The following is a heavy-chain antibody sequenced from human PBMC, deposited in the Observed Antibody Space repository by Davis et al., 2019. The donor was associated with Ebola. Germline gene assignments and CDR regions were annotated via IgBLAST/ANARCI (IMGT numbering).Heavy chain of an antibody. V-gene: IGHV3-33*01. CDR3: ARDLTYYDFWSGYYTELYYGMDV. CDR2: IWYDGSNK. D-gene: IGHD3-3*01. CDR1: GFTFSSYG. Sequence: GESLKISCAASGFTFSSYGMHWVRQAPGKGLEWVAVIWYDGSNKYYADSVKGRFTISRDNAKNSLYLQMNSLRAEDTAVYYCARDLTYYDFWSGYYTELYYGMDVWGQGTTVTVSS. J-gene: IGHJ6*02.